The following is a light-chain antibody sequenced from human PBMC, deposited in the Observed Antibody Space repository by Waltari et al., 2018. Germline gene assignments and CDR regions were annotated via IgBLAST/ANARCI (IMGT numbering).Light chain of an antibody. CDR1: QSVTNY. CDR2: HAS. CDR3: QQRGTWPPIT. Sequence: EIVLTQSPVILSLSPGETATLSCRARQSVTNYLAWYQQRPGQAPRLLIYHASNRATGIPSRFSGSGSGTDFTLTINSLEPEDFAVYYCQQRGTWPPITFGQGTRLEIK. J-gene: IGKJ5*01. V-gene: IGKV3-11*01.